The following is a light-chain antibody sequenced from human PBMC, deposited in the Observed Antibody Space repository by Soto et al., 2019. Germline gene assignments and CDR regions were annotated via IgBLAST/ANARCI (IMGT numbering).Light chain of an antibody. J-gene: IGKJ4*01. V-gene: IGKV3D-15*01. CDR2: GAS. CDR1: QSVSSN. CDR3: QQYNNWPPVT. Sequence: EIVMTQSPATLSVSPGERATLSCRASQSVSSNLAWHQQKAGQAPRLLIYGASTRATGIPARFSGSGSGTEFTLTISSLQSEDFAVYSCQQYNNWPPVTFGGGTKVEIK.